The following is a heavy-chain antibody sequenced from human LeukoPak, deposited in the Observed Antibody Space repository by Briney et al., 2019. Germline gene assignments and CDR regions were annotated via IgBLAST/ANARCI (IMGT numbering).Heavy chain of an antibody. D-gene: IGHD3-10*01. Sequence: SETLSLTCAVSGYSISSGYYWGWIRQPPGKGLEWIGSIYHSGSTYYNPSLKSRVTISVDTSKNQFSLKLSSVTAADTAVYYCATSGFGETPFGYWGQGTLVTVSS. CDR2: IYHSGST. CDR3: ATSGFGETPFGY. J-gene: IGHJ4*02. V-gene: IGHV4-38-2*01. CDR1: GYSISSGYY.